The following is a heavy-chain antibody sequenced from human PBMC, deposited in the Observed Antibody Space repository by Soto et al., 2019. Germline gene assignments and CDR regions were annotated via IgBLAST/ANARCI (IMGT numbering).Heavy chain of an antibody. Sequence: GGSLRLSCAVSGFTFSSYWMSWVRQAPGKGLEWVANIKQDGSEKYYVDSVKGRFTISRDNAKNSLYLQMSSLRAEDTAVYYCARDRSTLFDYWGRGTLVTVS. D-gene: IGHD2-15*01. V-gene: IGHV3-7*01. CDR2: IKQDGSEK. J-gene: IGHJ4*02. CDR1: GFTFSSYW. CDR3: ARDRSTLFDY.